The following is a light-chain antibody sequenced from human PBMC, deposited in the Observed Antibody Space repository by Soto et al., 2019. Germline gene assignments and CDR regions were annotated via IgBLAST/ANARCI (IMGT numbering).Light chain of an antibody. J-gene: IGKJ4*01. CDR2: SAS. CDR1: QTITTF. V-gene: IGKV1-39*01. CDR3: EQSYTLLLS. Sequence: DIQMTQSPSSLSASVGDTVTITCRAGQTITTFLNWYQQKPGKAPKLLIYSASTLQSGVPTRFSGSGSGTDFILTIRGLQPEDFATYYCEQSYTLLLSFGGGTNVEI.